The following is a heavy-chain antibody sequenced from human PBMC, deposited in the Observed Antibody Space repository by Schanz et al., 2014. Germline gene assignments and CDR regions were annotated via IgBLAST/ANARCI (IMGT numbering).Heavy chain of an antibody. V-gene: IGHV1-46*01. CDR1: GYTFTSYD. J-gene: IGHJ6*03. CDR2: INPSGGST. D-gene: IGHD1-26*01. CDR3: ARAPVTVGAYHDYMDV. Sequence: QVQLGQSGAEAKKPGASVKVSCKASGYTFTSYDINWVRQATGQGLEWMGIINPSGGSTSYAQKFQGRVTMTRDTSTSTVYMELSSLRSEDTAVYYCARAPVTVGAYHDYMDVWGRGTTVAVS.